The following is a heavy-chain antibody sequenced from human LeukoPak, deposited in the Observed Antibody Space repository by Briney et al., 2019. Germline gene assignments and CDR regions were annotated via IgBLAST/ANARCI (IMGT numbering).Heavy chain of an antibody. CDR1: IFPFIRYA. J-gene: IGHJ4*02. CDR3: VREAEIVVVPAVVSRTGVSFAY. V-gene: IGHV3-30*03. CDR2: TSWDGTYK. Sequence: PWRSLRLSRAASIFPFIRYALHWVRQTPGKGGEWVAVTSWDGTYKYYADSVKGRFTISRANPKNTLYLQMNSRRAEDTAIYYCVREAEIVVVPAVVSRTGVSFAYWGQGTLVTASS. D-gene: IGHD2-2*01.